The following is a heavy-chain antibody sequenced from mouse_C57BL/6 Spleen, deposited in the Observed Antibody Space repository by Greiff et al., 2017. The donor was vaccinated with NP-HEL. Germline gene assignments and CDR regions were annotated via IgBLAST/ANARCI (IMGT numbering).Heavy chain of an antibody. Sequence: QVQLQQPGAELVKPGASVKLSCKASGYTFTSYWMHWVKQRPGQGLEWIGMIHPNSGSTNYNEKFKSKATLTVDKSSSTAYMQLSSLTSEDSAVYYCARSITTVVATDSFDYWGQGTTLTVSS. CDR1: GYTFTSYW. D-gene: IGHD1-1*01. V-gene: IGHV1-64*01. J-gene: IGHJ2*01. CDR3: ARSITTVVATDSFDY. CDR2: IHPNSGST.